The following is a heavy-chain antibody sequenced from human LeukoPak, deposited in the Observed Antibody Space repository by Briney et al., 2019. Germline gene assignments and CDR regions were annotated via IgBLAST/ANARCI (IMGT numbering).Heavy chain of an antibody. CDR1: GFTFSSYE. D-gene: IGHD3-10*01. CDR3: ARDLPYGSGSYTFDY. J-gene: IGHJ4*02. CDR2: ISSSGSTI. V-gene: IGHV3-48*03. Sequence: GGSLRLSCAASGFTFSSYEMNWVRQAPGKGLEGVSYISSSGSTIYYADSVKGRFTISRDNAKNSLYLQMNSLRAEDTAVYYCARDLPYGSGSYTFDYWGQGTLVTVSS.